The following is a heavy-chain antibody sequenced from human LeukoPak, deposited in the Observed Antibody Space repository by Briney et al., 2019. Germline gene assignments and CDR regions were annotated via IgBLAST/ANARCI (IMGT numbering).Heavy chain of an antibody. CDR1: GGSISSSSYY. CDR3: ARHSTPRFLRFLECNGVDY. Sequence: SETLSLTCTVSGGSISSSSYYWGWIRQPPGTGLEWIGCIYYSGSTYYNPSLKSRVGISVDTSKNQFYLKLSSVTAADTAVYYCARHSTPRFLRFLECNGVDYWGQGTLVTVSS. J-gene: IGHJ4*02. D-gene: IGHD3-3*01. CDR2: IYYSGST. V-gene: IGHV4-39*01.